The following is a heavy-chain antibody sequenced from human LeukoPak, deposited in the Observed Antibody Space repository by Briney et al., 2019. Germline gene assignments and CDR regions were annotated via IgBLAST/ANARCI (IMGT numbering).Heavy chain of an antibody. V-gene: IGHV3-7*01. D-gene: IGHD3-3*01. Sequence: HTGGSLRLSCAASGFTFSSYWMSWVRQAPGKGLEWVANIKQDGSEKYYVDSVMGRFTISRDNAKNSLYLQMNSLRAEDTAVYYCARSYYDFWSGYYDYFDYWGQGTLVTVSS. J-gene: IGHJ4*02. CDR1: GFTFSSYW. CDR2: IKQDGSEK. CDR3: ARSYYDFWSGYYDYFDY.